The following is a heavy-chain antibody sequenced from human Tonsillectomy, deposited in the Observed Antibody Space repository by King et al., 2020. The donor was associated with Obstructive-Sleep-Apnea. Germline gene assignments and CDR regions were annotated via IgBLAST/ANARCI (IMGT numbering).Heavy chain of an antibody. Sequence: VQLQESGPGLVKPSETLSLTCTVSGGSISPYVWSWIRQPPGKGLEGVAYIFYNGVTKYTPSLESRVTISVDTSKNQFSLKLSSVTATDTAMYYWARHSGRDDIWGQGIMVSVSS. CDR3: ARHSGRDDI. D-gene: IGHD3-10*01. J-gene: IGHJ3*02. CDR1: GGSISPYV. CDR2: IFYNGVT. V-gene: IGHV4-59*08.